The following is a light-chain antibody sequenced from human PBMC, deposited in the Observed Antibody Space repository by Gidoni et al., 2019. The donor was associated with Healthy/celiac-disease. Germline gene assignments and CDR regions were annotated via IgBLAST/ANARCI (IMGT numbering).Light chain of an antibody. J-gene: IGKJ3*01. CDR2: LGS. CDR1: QSLLHSNGYNY. CDR3: MQALQTPFT. V-gene: IGKV2-28*01. Sequence: DIVMTQSPLSLPVTPGEPASISCRSSQSLLHSNGYNYLDWYLQKPGQSPQLLIYLGSNRASGVPDRFSGSGSGTDFTLKISRVEAEDAGVYYCMQALQTPFTFGPXTKVDIK.